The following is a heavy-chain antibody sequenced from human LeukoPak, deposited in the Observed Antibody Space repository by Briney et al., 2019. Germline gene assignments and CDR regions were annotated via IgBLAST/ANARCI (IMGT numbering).Heavy chain of an antibody. CDR1: GYTFTGYH. CDR2: INPNSGGT. D-gene: IGHD6-13*01. J-gene: IGHJ4*02. CDR3: ECIAAAGTDDY. Sequence: ASVKVSCKASGYTFTGYHMHWVPQAPGQGLEWMGRINPNSGGTKYAQKFQGRVTMTRDTSISTAYMELSRLRSDDTAVYYCECIAAAGTDDYWGKGTLVTVSS. V-gene: IGHV1-2*02.